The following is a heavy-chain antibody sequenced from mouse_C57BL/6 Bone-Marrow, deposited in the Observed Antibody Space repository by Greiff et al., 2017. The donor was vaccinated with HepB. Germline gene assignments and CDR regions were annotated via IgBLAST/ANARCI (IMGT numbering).Heavy chain of an antibody. CDR2: INPSSGYT. CDR3: ARNSVLWLRRAYFDY. J-gene: IGHJ2*01. D-gene: IGHD2-2*01. V-gene: IGHV1-7*01. CDR1: GYTFTSYW. Sequence: QVQLKESGAELAKPGASVKLSCKASGYTFTSYWMHWVKQRPGQGLAWIGYINPSSGYTKYNQKFKDKATVTADKSSSTAYMQLSSLTSEDSAVDDCARNSVLWLRRAYFDYWGQGTTLTVSS.